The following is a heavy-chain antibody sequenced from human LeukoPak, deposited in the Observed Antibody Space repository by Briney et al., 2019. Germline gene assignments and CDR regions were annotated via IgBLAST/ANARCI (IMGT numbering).Heavy chain of an antibody. CDR3: AKDSAFYYIDV. CDR1: GFTFSGYG. D-gene: IGHD3-10*01. V-gene: IGHV3-30*18. CDR2: ISYDGSNK. Sequence: PGGSLRLSCAASGFTFSGYGMHWVRQAPGKGLEWVAVISYDGSNKYYADSVKGRFTISRDNSKNTLYLQMNSLNGDDTAVYDCAKDSAFYYIDVWGKGTTVIISS. J-gene: IGHJ6*03.